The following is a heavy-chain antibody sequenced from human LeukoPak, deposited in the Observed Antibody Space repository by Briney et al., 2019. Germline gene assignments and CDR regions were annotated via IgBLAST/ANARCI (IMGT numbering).Heavy chain of an antibody. J-gene: IGHJ5*02. D-gene: IGHD3-9*01. CDR3: ARGARRYFSSEYWFDP. CDR2: MNPNSGNT. V-gene: IGHV1-8*01. CDR1: GYTFTSYD. Sequence: ASVKVSCKASGYTFTSYDINWVRQATGQGLEWMGWMNPNSGNTGYAQKFQGRVTMTRNTSISTAYMELSSLRSEDTAVYYCARGARRYFSSEYWFDPWGQGTLVTVSS.